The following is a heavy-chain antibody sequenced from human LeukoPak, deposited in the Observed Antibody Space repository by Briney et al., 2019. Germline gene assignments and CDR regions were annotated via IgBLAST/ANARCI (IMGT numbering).Heavy chain of an antibody. Sequence: ASVKVSCKASGYTFTSYGISWVRQAPGQGLEWMGWISAYNGNTNYAQKLQGRVTMTTDTSTSTAYMELRSLRSDDTAVYYCASLIRKFSGSYYGYWGQGTLVTVSS. CDR1: GYTFTSYG. V-gene: IGHV1-18*01. CDR2: ISAYNGNT. CDR3: ASLIRKFSGSYYGY. J-gene: IGHJ4*02. D-gene: IGHD1-26*01.